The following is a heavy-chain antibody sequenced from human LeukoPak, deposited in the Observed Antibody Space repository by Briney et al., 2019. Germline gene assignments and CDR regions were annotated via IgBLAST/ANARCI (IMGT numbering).Heavy chain of an antibody. CDR2: IKSKVDGGTA. V-gene: IGHV3-15*01. CDR3: TTRTWADGFDI. Sequence: GGSLRLSCAASGFTFRNAWMNWVRQAPGKGLEWLGRIKSKVDGGTADYAAPVKGRITISRDDSKNTLYLQINSLRTDDTALYYCTTRTWADGFDIWGQGTMLTVSS. CDR1: GFTFRNAW. J-gene: IGHJ3*02. D-gene: IGHD2-2*01.